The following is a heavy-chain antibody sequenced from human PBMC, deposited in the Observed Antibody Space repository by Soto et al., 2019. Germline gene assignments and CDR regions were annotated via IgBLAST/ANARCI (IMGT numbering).Heavy chain of an antibody. CDR3: ARGGYNWNDVTDY. V-gene: IGHV4-59*01. D-gene: IGHD1-20*01. Sequence: PSETLSLTCIVSGGSISNYYWSWIRQPPGKGLEWIGYIYYRGSTNYNPSLKSRVTISVDTSKNQFSLKLSSVTAADTAVYSCARGGYNWNDVTDYWGQGTLVTVSS. CDR2: IYYRGST. CDR1: GGSISNYY. J-gene: IGHJ4*02.